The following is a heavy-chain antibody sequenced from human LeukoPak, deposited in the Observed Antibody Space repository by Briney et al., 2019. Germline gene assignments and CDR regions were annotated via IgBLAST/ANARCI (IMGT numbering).Heavy chain of an antibody. J-gene: IGHJ4*02. CDR2: IIPIFGTA. CDR3: ATSSQQLAGGLIDY. D-gene: IGHD6-13*01. Sequence: SVKVSCKASGYTFTGYYMHWVRQASGQGLEWTGGIIPIFGTANYAQKFQGRVTITADESTSTAYMELSSLRSEDTAVYYCATSSQQLAGGLIDYWGQGTLVTVSS. CDR1: GYTFTGYY. V-gene: IGHV1-69*13.